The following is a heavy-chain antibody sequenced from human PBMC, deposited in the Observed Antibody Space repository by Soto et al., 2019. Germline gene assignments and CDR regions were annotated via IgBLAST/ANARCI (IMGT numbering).Heavy chain of an antibody. V-gene: IGHV1-69*02. Sequence: QVQLVQSGAEVKKSGSSVKVSCKASGGTFRNYTISWVRQAPGQGLEWMGRNIPILGIANYPQKFQGRVTITADKSTNTAYLELSSLRSEDTAMYYCAKVSEMGSVTEGYYYYMDVWGKGTTVTVSS. CDR2: NIPILGIA. CDR1: GGTFRNYT. CDR3: AKVSEMGSVTEGYYYYMDV. J-gene: IGHJ6*03. D-gene: IGHD3-10*01.